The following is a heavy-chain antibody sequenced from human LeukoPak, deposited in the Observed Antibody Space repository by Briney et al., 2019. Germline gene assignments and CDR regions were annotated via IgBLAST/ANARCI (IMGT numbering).Heavy chain of an antibody. V-gene: IGHV3-21*01. Sequence: GGSLGLSCAASGFTFSSYSMNWGRQAPGKGLEWVSSISSSSSYIYYADSVKGRFTISRDNAKNSLYLQMNSLRAEDTAVYYCARAPDYGDYVHYWGQGTLVTVSS. J-gene: IGHJ4*02. CDR2: ISSSSSYI. CDR1: GFTFSSYS. D-gene: IGHD4-17*01. CDR3: ARAPDYGDYVHY.